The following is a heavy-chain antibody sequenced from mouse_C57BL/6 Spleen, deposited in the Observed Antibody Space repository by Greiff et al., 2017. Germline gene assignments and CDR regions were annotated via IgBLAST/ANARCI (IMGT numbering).Heavy chain of an antibody. Sequence: VQGVESGAELVKPGASVKISCKASGYAFSSYWMNWVKQRPGKGLEWIGQIYPGDGDTNYNGKFKGKATLTADKSSSTAYMQLSSLTSEDSAVYFCARSNYPYFDYWGQGTTLTVSS. CDR3: ARSNYPYFDY. CDR2: IYPGDGDT. D-gene: IGHD2-1*01. V-gene: IGHV1-80*01. J-gene: IGHJ2*01. CDR1: GYAFSSYW.